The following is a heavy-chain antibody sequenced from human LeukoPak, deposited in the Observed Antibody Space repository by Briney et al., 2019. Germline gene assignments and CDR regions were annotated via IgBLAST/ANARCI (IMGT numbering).Heavy chain of an antibody. J-gene: IGHJ4*02. D-gene: IGHD4-23*01. CDR1: GFTVISNY. V-gene: IGHV3-66*01. CDR3: ARDSYYGGNSERDIDY. CDR2: IYSGGST. Sequence: GGSLRLSCAASGFTVISNYMSWVRQAPGKGLEWVSVIYSGGSTYYADSVKGRFTISRDNSKNTLYLQMNSLRAEDTAVYYCARDSYYGGNSERDIDYWGQGTLVTVSS.